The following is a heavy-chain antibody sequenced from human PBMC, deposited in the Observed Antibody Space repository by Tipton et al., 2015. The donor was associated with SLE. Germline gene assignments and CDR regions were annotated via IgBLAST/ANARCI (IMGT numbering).Heavy chain of an antibody. CDR3: TRPWDY. J-gene: IGHJ4*02. CDR1: GGSISSSNW. V-gene: IGHV4-4*01. CDR2: IFPTGNT. Sequence: TLSLTCAVSGGSISSSNWWGWVRQPPGKGLEWIGEIFPTGNTNYNPSLKSRITISMDKSKNHFSLNLTSVTAADTAVYFCTRPWDYWGQGTLVTVSS.